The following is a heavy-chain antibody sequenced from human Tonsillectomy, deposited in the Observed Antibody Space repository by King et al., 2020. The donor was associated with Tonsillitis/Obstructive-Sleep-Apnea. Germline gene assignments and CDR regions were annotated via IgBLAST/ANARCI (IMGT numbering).Heavy chain of an antibody. D-gene: IGHD3-16*01. CDR3: ARDPESDYYEFDEHFDY. CDR1: GFILSDYH. V-gene: IGHV3-11*01. Sequence: VQLVESGGGLVKPGGSLRLSCAASGFILSDYHMNWIRQAPGKGLEWVSSISSSGSRKYYADSVKGRFTISRDNAKNSLYLQMNDLRAEDTAVYYCARDPESDYYEFDEHFDYWGQGTLVTVSS. J-gene: IGHJ4*02. CDR2: ISSSGSRK.